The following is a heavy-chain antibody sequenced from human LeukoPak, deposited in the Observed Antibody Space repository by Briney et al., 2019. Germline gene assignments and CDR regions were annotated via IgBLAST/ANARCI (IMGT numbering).Heavy chain of an antibody. J-gene: IGHJ5*02. V-gene: IGHV4-61*01. CDR3: ARDHYYGWFDP. D-gene: IGHD3-10*01. CDR2: IYYSGST. Sequence: SETLSLTCTVSGGSISSGSYYWSWIRQPPGKGLEWIGYIYYSGSTNYNPSLKSRVTISVDTSKNQFSLKLSSVTAADTAVYYCARDHYYGWFDPWGQGTLVTVSS. CDR1: GGSISSGSYY.